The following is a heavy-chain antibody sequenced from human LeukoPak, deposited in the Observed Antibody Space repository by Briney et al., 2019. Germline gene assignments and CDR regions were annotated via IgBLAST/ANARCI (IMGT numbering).Heavy chain of an antibody. J-gene: IGHJ5*02. V-gene: IGHV1-69*13. D-gene: IGHD3-10*01. Sequence: SVKVSCKASGGTFSSYAISWVRQAPGQGLEWMGGIIPIFGTANYAQKFQGRVTITADESTSTAYMELSSLRSESTAVYYCARVGPIGGLSWGQGTLVTVSS. CDR1: GGTFSSYA. CDR2: IIPIFGTA. CDR3: ARVGPIGGLS.